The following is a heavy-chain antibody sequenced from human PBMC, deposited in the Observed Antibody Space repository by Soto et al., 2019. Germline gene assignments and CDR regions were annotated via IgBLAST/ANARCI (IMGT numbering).Heavy chain of an antibody. CDR1: GFTFSSYG. Sequence: QVQLVESGGGVVQPGRSLRLSCAASGFTFSSYGMHWVRQAPGKGLEWVAVISYDGSNKYYTDSVKGRFTISRDNSKNTLYLQMNGLRTEDTAVYYCAKEVMTTDGMGVWGQGTTVTDSS. V-gene: IGHV3-30*18. J-gene: IGHJ6*02. D-gene: IGHD4-17*01. CDR3: AKEVMTTDGMGV. CDR2: ISYDGSNK.